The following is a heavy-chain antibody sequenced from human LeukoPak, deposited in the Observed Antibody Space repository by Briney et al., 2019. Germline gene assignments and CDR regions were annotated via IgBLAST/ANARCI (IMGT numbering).Heavy chain of an antibody. D-gene: IGHD2-8*01. CDR3: AKSYCTNGVCYTLRYYFDY. Sequence: GGSLRLSCAASGFTFSSYSMNWVRQAPGKGLEWVSYISSSSSTIYYADSVKGRFTISRDNAKNSLYLQMDSLRAEDTAVYYCAKSYCTNGVCYTLRYYFDYWGQGTLVTVSS. J-gene: IGHJ4*02. V-gene: IGHV3-48*01. CDR2: ISSSSSTI. CDR1: GFTFSSYS.